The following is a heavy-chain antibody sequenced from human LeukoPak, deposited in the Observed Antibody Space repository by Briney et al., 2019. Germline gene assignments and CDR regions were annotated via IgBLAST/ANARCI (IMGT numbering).Heavy chain of an antibody. CDR3: ARRVVNNRNWYFSL. V-gene: IGHV5-51*01. D-gene: IGHD4-23*01. Sequence: GESLKISCKGSGYRFTSNWIAWVRQMPGKGLEWMGIIYPGDSDTRYSPSFQGQVTISADKSINTAYLQWSSLKASDTAMYYCARRVVNNRNWYFSLWGRGTLVTVSS. J-gene: IGHJ2*01. CDR2: IYPGDSDT. CDR1: GYRFTSNW.